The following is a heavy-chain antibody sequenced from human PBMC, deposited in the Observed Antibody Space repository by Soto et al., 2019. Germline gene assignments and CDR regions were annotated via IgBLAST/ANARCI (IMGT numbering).Heavy chain of an antibody. J-gene: IGHJ4*02. CDR3: ARERNYYDSSGYRMFDY. Sequence: QVQLVESGGGVVQPGRSLRLSCAASGFTFSSYGMHWVRQAPGKGLEWVAVIWYDGSNKYYADSVKGRFTISRDNSKNTLYLQMNSLRAEDTAVYYCARERNYYDSSGYRMFDYWGQGTLVTVSS. V-gene: IGHV3-33*01. CDR2: IWYDGSNK. CDR1: GFTFSSYG. D-gene: IGHD3-22*01.